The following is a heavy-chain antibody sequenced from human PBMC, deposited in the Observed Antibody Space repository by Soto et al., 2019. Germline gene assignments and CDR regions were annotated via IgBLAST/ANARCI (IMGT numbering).Heavy chain of an antibody. CDR1: GNTFTTNT. V-gene: IGHV1-3*01. Sequence: ASVKVSCKASGNTFTTNTLQWVRLAPGQRLEWMGWINAGNGNTRYSQKFQDRITITRDISASTSYMELSSLKSEDMAVYYCARSDPRDCGGGNCQWGMDFWGQGTTVTVSS. D-gene: IGHD2-21*01. J-gene: IGHJ6*02. CDR2: INAGNGNT. CDR3: ARSDPRDCGGGNCQWGMDF.